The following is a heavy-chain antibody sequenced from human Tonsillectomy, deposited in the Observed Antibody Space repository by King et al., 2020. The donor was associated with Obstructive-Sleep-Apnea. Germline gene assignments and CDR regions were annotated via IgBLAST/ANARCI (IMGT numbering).Heavy chain of an antibody. CDR3: ARLPRAYCGGDCYRAEYFQH. CDR2: IKQDGSEK. Sequence: VQLVEFGGGLVQPGGSLRLSCAASGFTFSSYWMSWVRQAPGKGLEWVANIKQDGSEKYYVDSVKGRFTISRDNAKNSLYLQMNSLRAEDTAVYYCARLPRAYCGGDCYRAEYFQHWGQGTLVTVSS. V-gene: IGHV3-7*03. CDR1: GFTFSSYW. J-gene: IGHJ1*01. D-gene: IGHD2-21*02.